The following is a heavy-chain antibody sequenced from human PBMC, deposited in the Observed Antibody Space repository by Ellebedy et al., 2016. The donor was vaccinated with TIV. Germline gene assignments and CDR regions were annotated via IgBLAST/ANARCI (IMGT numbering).Heavy chain of an antibody. J-gene: IGHJ3*02. CDR3: ARSPEIAVVGDAFDI. CDR1: GGSISSSNW. D-gene: IGHD2-15*01. V-gene: IGHV4-4*02. CDR2: IYHSGST. Sequence: MPSETLSLTCAVSGGSISSSNWWSWVRQPPGKGLEWIGEIYHSGSTYYNPSLKSRVTISVDTSKNQFSLRLSSVTAADTAVYDCARSPEIAVVGDAFDIWGQGTMATVSS.